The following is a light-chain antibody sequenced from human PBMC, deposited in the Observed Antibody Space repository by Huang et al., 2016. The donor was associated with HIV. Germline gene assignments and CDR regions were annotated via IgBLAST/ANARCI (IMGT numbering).Light chain of an antibody. V-gene: IGKV3-11*01. CDR2: DAS. J-gene: IGKJ4*01. CDR1: QSVSRF. CDR3: QQRSSWPRVT. Sequence: EIVLTQSPATLSLSPGERATLSCRASQSVSRFLAWYQQKAGQAPRLLIYDASNRAIDRPARFSGSGSGTEFTLTISSLEPEDFAVYYCQQRSSWPRVTFGGGTKVELK.